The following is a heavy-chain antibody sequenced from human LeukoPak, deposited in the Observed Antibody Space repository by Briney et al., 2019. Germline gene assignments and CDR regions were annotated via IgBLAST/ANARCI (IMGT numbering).Heavy chain of an antibody. CDR3: ANGYSGYN. V-gene: IGHV4-34*01. CDR1: GGSFSGYY. J-gene: IGHJ4*02. D-gene: IGHD5-12*01. CDR2: INHSGST. Sequence: PSETLSLTCAVYGGSFSGYYWSWIRQPPGKGLEWIGEINHSGSTNYNPSLKSRVTISVDTSKNQFSLKLSSVTAADTAVYYCANGYSGYNWGQGTLVTVSS.